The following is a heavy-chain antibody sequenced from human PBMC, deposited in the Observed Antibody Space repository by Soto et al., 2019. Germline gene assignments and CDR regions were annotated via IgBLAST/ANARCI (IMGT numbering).Heavy chain of an antibody. CDR1: GDSVSSNSAA. J-gene: IGHJ6*02. V-gene: IGHV6-1*01. D-gene: IGHD6-19*01. CDR3: ARGGGGWWFDGDPNYGMDV. CDR2: TYYRSKWYN. Sequence: SQTLSLTCAISGDSVSSNSAAWNWIRQSLSRGLEWLGRTYYRSKWYNDYAVSVKSRITINPDTSKNQFSLQLNSVTPEDTAVYYCARGGGGWWFDGDPNYGMDVWGQGTTVTVSS.